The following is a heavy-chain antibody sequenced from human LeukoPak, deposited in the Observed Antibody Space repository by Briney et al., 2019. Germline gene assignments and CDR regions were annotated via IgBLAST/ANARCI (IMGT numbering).Heavy chain of an antibody. V-gene: IGHV4-39*07. CDR3: ARAQLGYYYYYYMDV. CDR2: IYYSGST. J-gene: IGHJ6*03. D-gene: IGHD2-2*01. Sequence: SETLSLTCTVSGGSISSSSYCWGWIRQPPGKGLEWIGSIYYSGSTYYNPSLKSRVTISVDTSKNQFSLKLSSVTAADTAVYYRARAQLGYYYYYYMDVWGKGTTVTVSS. CDR1: GGSISSSSYC.